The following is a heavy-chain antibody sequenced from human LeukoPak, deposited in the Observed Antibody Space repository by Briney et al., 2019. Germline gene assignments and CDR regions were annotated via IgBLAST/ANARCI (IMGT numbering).Heavy chain of an antibody. CDR3: ARAYSSGWFNS. CDR2: ISDSGSDV. CDR1: GFTFSSYN. J-gene: IGHJ5*01. V-gene: IGHV3-48*01. Sequence: GGPLRLSCAASGFTFSSYNMNWVRQAPGKGPEWVSFISDSGSDVYYRDSVKGRFTISRDNAKNTLYLQMNSLRAEDMAVYYCARAYSSGWFNSWGQGTLVTVSS. D-gene: IGHD6-19*01.